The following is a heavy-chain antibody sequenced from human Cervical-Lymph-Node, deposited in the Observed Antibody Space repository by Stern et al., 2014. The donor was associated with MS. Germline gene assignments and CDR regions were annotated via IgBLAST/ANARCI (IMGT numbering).Heavy chain of an antibody. CDR2: IVPLHSTA. CDR1: GVTSSRYV. V-gene: IGHV1-69*06. CDR3: ASVAQLWRSWFDP. D-gene: IGHD3-10*01. J-gene: IGHJ5*02. Sequence: QEQLVQSGAELKKPGSSVKVSCKASGVTSSRYVISWVRQAPGQGLEWMGGIVPLHSTANYAQKFQDRVTISADKKTNTTYLEVKSLTSEDTAVYYCASVAQLWRSWFDPWGQGTLVTVSS.